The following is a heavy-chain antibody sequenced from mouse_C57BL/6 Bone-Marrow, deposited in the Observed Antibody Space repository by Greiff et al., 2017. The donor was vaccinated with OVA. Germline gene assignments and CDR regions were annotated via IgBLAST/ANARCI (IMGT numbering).Heavy chain of an antibody. CDR2: INPNNGGT. V-gene: IGHV1-18*01. Sequence: DVQLQESGPELVKPGASVKIPCKASGYTFTDYNMDWVKQSHGKSLEWIGDINPNNGGTIYNQKFKGKATLTVDKSSSTAYMELRSLTSEDTAVYYCARPSYYYGSSPFAYWGQGTLVTVSA. CDR3: ARPSYYYGSSPFAY. D-gene: IGHD1-1*01. J-gene: IGHJ3*01. CDR1: GYTFTDYN.